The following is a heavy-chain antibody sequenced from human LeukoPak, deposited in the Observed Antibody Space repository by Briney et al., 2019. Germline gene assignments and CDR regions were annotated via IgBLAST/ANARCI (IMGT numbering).Heavy chain of an antibody. J-gene: IGHJ4*02. CDR1: GFTFSSYG. CDR3: AKVGGSSPRSFDY. D-gene: IGHD3-16*01. Sequence: GVSLRLSCAASGFTFSSYGMHWVRQAPGKGLEWVAFIRYDGSNKYYADSVKGRFTISRDNSKNTLYLQMNSLRAEDPAVYYCAKVGGSSPRSFDYWGQGTLVTVSS. CDR2: IRYDGSNK. V-gene: IGHV3-30*02.